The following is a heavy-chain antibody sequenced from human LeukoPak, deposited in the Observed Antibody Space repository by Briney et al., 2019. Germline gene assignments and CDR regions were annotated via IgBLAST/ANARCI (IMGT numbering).Heavy chain of an antibody. CDR2: INPNSGGT. V-gene: IGHV1-2*06. Sequence: ASVKVSCKASGYTFTGSYMHCVRQAPGQWLEWMGRINPNSGGTNYAQKFQGRVTMTRDTSISTAYMELSRLRSDDTAVYYCARGSYYYDSSGYHYWGQGTLVTVSS. CDR1: GYTFTGSY. J-gene: IGHJ4*02. CDR3: ARGSYYYDSSGYHY. D-gene: IGHD3-22*01.